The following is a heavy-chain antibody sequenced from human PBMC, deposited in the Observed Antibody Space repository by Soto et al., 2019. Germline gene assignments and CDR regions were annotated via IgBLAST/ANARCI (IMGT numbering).Heavy chain of an antibody. J-gene: IGHJ5*02. CDR3: ATHTDITPGGWFDP. V-gene: IGHV4-39*01. D-gene: IGHD2-15*01. CDR2: IYYSGST. CDR1: GGPISSSSYY. Sequence: SETLSLTCTVSGGPISSSSYYWGWIRQPPGKGLEWIGSIYYSGSTYYNPSLKSRVTISVDTSKNQFSLKLSSVTAADTAVYYCATHTDITPGGWFDPWGQGTLVTVSS.